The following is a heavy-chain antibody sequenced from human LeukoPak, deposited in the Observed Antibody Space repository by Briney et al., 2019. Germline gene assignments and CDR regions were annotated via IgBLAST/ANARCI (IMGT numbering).Heavy chain of an antibody. V-gene: IGHV3-33*01. Sequence: AGGSLRLSCAASGFTFSSYGMHWVRQAPGKGLEWVAVIWYDGSNKYYADSVKGRFTISRDNSKNTLYLQMNSLRAEGTAVYYCARDGGTYYDYVWGSYRYNPPDYWGQGTLVTVSS. CDR1: GFTFSSYG. J-gene: IGHJ4*02. CDR3: ARDGGTYYDYVWGSYRYNPPDY. D-gene: IGHD3-16*02. CDR2: IWYDGSNK.